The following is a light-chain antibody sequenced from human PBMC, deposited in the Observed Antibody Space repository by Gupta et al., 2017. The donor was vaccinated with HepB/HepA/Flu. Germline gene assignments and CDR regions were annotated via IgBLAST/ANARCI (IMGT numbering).Light chain of an antibody. CDR3: QQHYNSPHT. CDR1: QSISSH. V-gene: IGKV1-39*01. CDR2: DAS. Sequence: PLTPSPSSLFASVGEKVTITCRASQSISSHLNWYQQTPGQAPKVLIHDASTLQGGVPSRFSGRGSGTEFTLTISSLQPEDFASYYCQQHYNSPHTFGQGTKLEIK. J-gene: IGKJ2*01.